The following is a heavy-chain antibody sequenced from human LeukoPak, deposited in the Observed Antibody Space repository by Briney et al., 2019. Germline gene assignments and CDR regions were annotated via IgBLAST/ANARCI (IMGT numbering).Heavy chain of an antibody. J-gene: IGHJ4*02. Sequence: GGSLRLSCAASGFTFSSYWMSWVRQAPGKGLEWVANIKQDGSEKYYVDSVKGRFTISRDNAKNSLYLQMNSVRAEDTAVYYCARVPRRRFLEWLYFDYWGQGTLVTVSS. CDR3: ARVPRRRFLEWLYFDY. V-gene: IGHV3-7*01. D-gene: IGHD3-3*01. CDR2: IKQDGSEK. CDR1: GFTFSSYW.